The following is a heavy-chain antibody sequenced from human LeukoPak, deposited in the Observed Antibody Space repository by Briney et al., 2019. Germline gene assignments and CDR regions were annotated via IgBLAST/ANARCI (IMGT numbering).Heavy chain of an antibody. Sequence: PSETLSLTCTVSGGSISSSSYYWGWIRQPPGKGLEWIGSIYYSGSTYYNPSLKSRVTISVDTSKNQFSLKLSSVTAADTAVYYCARGLVGYSYGYDYWGQGTPVTVSS. CDR1: GGSISSSSYY. D-gene: IGHD5-18*01. V-gene: IGHV4-39*07. CDR3: ARGLVGYSYGYDY. J-gene: IGHJ4*02. CDR2: IYYSGST.